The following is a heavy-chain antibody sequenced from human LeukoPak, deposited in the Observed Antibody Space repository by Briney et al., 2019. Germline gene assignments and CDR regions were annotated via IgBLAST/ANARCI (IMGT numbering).Heavy chain of an antibody. V-gene: IGHV4-59*01. CDR3: ARRLYGDWFNP. Sequence: SETLSLTCTVSGGFISIYLWSWIRQPPGKGLEWIGYIYYSGRTNYTPSLKSRVTISVDTSKTQFSLKLTSVTTADTAVYYCARRLYGDWFNPWGQGTLVTVSS. CDR2: IYYSGRT. D-gene: IGHD3-10*02. CDR1: GGFISIYL. J-gene: IGHJ5*02.